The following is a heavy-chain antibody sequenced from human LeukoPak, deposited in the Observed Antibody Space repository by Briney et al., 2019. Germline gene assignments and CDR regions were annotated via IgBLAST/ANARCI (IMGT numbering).Heavy chain of an antibody. CDR1: GGSISSGGYS. J-gene: IGHJ4*02. CDR3: ARGGYSYGWVY. CDR2: IYHSGST. Sequence: SGTLSLTCAVSGGSISSGGYSWSWIRQPPGKGLEWIGYIYHSGSTCYNPSLKSRVTISVDRSKNQFSLKLSSVTAADAAVYYCARGGYSYGWVYWGQGTLVTVSS. D-gene: IGHD5-18*01. V-gene: IGHV4-30-2*01.